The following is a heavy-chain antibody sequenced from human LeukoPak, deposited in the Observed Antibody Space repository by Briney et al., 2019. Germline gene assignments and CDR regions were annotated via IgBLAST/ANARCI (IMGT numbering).Heavy chain of an antibody. Sequence: SETLSLTCAVYGGSFSGYYWSWIRQPPGKGLEWIGEINHSGSTNYNPSLKSRVTISVDTSKNQFSLKLSSVTAADTAVYYCARGPWFGELGGFDYWGQGTLVTVSS. CDR2: INHSGST. CDR3: ARGPWFGELGGFDY. V-gene: IGHV4-34*01. D-gene: IGHD3-10*01. CDR1: GGSFSGYY. J-gene: IGHJ4*02.